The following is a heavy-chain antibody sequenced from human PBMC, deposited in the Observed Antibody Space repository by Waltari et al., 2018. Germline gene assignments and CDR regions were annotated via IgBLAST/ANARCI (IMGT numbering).Heavy chain of an antibody. V-gene: IGHV3-23*01. CDR2: ISDSGGST. CDR1: GFTFSSYA. D-gene: IGHD3-22*01. CDR3: AKSERVTMIVVVITRLNAFDI. J-gene: IGHJ3*02. Sequence: EVQLLESGGGLVQPGGSLRLSCAAAGFTFSSYAMSWVRQAPGKGLEWVAAISDSGGSTYYADSVKGRFTISRDNSKNTLYLQMNSLRAEDTAVYYCAKSERVTMIVVVITRLNAFDIWGQGTMVTVSS.